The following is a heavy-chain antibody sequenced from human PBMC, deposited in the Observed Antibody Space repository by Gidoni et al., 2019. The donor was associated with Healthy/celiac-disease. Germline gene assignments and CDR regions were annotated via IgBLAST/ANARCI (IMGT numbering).Heavy chain of an antibody. CDR1: GFTFSSNY. CDR2: IYSGGST. D-gene: IGHD3-10*01. J-gene: IGHJ6*02. V-gene: IGHV3-66*02. CDR3: ARDRATAYGMDV. Sequence: EVQLVESGGGLVQPGGSLRLSCAASGFTFSSNYMSWVRQAPGKGLEWGSVIYSGGSTYYADSVKGRFTISRDNSKNTLYLQMNSLRAEDTAVYYCARDRATAYGMDVWGQGTTVTVSS.